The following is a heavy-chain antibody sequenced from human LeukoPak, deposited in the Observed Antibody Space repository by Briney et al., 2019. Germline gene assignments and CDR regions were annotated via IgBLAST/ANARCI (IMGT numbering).Heavy chain of an antibody. D-gene: IGHD2/OR15-2a*01. CDR1: GDTFSSYA. CDR2: IIPIFGTA. Sequence: SVKVSCKASGDTFSSYAISWVRQAPGQGLEWMGRIIPIFGTANYAQKFQGRVTITTDESTSTAYMELSSLRSEDTAVYYCARVRGTLGFDYWGQGTLVTVSS. V-gene: IGHV1-69*05. J-gene: IGHJ4*02. CDR3: ARVRGTLGFDY.